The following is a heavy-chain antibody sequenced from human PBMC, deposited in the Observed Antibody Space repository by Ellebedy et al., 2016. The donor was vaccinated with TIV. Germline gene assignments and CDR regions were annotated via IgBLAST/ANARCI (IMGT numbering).Heavy chain of an antibody. D-gene: IGHD1-26*01. Sequence: PGGSLRLSCAASGFTFSDYYMSWIRQAPGKGLEWVSYISSSSSYTNYADSVKGRFTISRDNAKNSLYLQMNSLRAEDTAVYYCARTDRAWDFDYWGQGTLVTVSS. V-gene: IGHV3-11*06. CDR1: GFTFSDYY. CDR2: ISSSSSYT. CDR3: ARTDRAWDFDY. J-gene: IGHJ4*02.